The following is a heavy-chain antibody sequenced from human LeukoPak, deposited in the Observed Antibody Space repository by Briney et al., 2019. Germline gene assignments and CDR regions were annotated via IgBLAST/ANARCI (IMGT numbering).Heavy chain of an antibody. V-gene: IGHV4-59*01. J-gene: IGHJ6*02. Sequence: PSETLSLTCTVSGGSISSYYWSWIRQPPGKGLEWIGYIYHSGSTNYNPSLKSRVTISVDTPKNQFSLKLSSVTAADTAVYYCARAHSNYSPGYYGMDVWGQGTTVTVSS. CDR3: ARAHSNYSPGYYGMDV. CDR1: GGSISSYY. D-gene: IGHD4-11*01. CDR2: IYHSGST.